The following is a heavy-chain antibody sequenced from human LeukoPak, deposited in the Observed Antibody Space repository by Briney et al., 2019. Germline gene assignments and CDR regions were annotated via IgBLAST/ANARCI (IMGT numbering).Heavy chain of an antibody. D-gene: IGHD3-22*01. J-gene: IGHJ3*02. CDR1: GFTFSSYA. CDR3: AAPESSGYLEHDAFDI. CDR2: ISGSGAST. Sequence: GGSLRLSCAASGFTFSSYAMSWVRQAPGKGLEWVPAISGSGASTYYADSVKGRFTISRDNSKNTLYVQMNSLRVEDTAVYYCAAPESSGYLEHDAFDIWGQGTMVTVSS. V-gene: IGHV3-23*01.